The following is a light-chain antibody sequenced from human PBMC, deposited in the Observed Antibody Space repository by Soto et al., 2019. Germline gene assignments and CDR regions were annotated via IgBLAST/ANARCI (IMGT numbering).Light chain of an antibody. Sequence: IQMTQSPSSLSASVCDIVTITCRASHGISIDLWWYQQKPGKAPKRLIYAASRLQSGVPSRFSGSASGTEFTLTISSLQPEDCAAYYCQQYNSYLRTFGQGTKVDI. CDR3: QQYNSYLRT. CDR2: AAS. J-gene: IGKJ1*01. V-gene: IGKV1-17*01. CDR1: HGISID.